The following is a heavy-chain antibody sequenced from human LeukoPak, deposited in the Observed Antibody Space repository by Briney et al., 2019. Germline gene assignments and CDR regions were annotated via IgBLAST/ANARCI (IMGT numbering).Heavy chain of an antibody. V-gene: IGHV4-34*01. D-gene: IGHD3-16*01. CDR3: AILAGQLAFDY. CDR2: INHSGST. J-gene: IGHJ4*02. Sequence: KASETLSLTCTVSGNSISNYYWSWIRQPPGKGLEWIGEINHSGSTSYNASLKSRVTISVDTSKNQFSLKLSSVTAADTAVCYCAILAGQLAFDYWGQGTLVTVSS. CDR1: GNSISNYY.